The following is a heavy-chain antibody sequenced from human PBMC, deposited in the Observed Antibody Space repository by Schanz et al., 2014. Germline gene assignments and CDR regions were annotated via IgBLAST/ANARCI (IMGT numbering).Heavy chain of an antibody. J-gene: IGHJ4*02. V-gene: IGHV3-23*04. CDR3: ARWFLIRGVILDS. Sequence: EVQLVESGGGLVKPGGSLRLSCAASGFTFSSYAMSWVRQAPGKGLEWVSAISGGGGTTYYADSVKGRFTISRDNSRDTVYLQMNSLRADDTAMYYCARWFLIRGVILDSWGQGTLVTVSS. D-gene: IGHD3-10*01. CDR1: GFTFSSYA. CDR2: ISGGGGTT.